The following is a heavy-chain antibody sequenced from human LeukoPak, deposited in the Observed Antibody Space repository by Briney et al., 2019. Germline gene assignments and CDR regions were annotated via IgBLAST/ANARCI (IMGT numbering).Heavy chain of an antibody. CDR1: GGSISNYY. J-gene: IGHJ4*02. CDR2: VYSSGST. CDR3: ARHPSAAAKLLFDY. Sequence: PSETLSLTCTVSGGSISNYYWSWIRQSPGKGLEWLGYVYSSGSTNYNPSLKSRITTSVDPSKNQFSLKLGSVTAADTAVYYCARHPSAAAKLLFDYWGQGTLVTVSS. D-gene: IGHD6-13*01. V-gene: IGHV4-59*08.